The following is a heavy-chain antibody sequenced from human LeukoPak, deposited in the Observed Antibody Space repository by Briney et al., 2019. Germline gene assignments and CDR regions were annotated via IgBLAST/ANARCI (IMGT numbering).Heavy chain of an antibody. CDR2: IIPIFGTA. CDR3: ARDRRASPYNWFDP. CDR1: GGTFSSYA. Sequence: GASVKVSCKASGGTFSSYAISWVRQAPGQGLEWMGGIIPIFGTANYAQKFQGRVTITADESTSTAYMELSSLRSDDTAVYYCARDRRASPYNWFDPWGQGTLVTVSS. V-gene: IGHV1-69*13. J-gene: IGHJ5*02.